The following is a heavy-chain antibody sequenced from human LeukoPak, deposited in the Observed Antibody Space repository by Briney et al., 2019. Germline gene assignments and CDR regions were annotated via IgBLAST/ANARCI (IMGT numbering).Heavy chain of an antibody. CDR3: ARHRMVRGVIITDLSWFDP. D-gene: IGHD3-10*01. J-gene: IGHJ5*02. V-gene: IGHV4-59*08. Sequence: PSETLSLTCTVSGGSISSYYWSWIRQPPGKGLEWIGYIYDSGSTKYNPSLKSRVTISVDTSKNQFSLKLSSVTAADTAVYYCARHRMVRGVIITDLSWFDPWGQGTLVTVSS. CDR2: IYDSGST. CDR1: GGSISSYY.